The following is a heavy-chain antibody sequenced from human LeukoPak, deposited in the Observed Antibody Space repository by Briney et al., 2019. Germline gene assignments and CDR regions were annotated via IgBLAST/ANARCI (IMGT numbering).Heavy chain of an antibody. V-gene: IGHV4-34*01. CDR2: INHSGSI. CDR3: ARILVLGSTSLKYYYGMDV. J-gene: IGHJ6*02. CDR1: GGSFSGYY. Sequence: SETLSLTCAVYGGSFSGYYWSWIRQPPGKGLEWIGEINHSGSINYNPSLKSRVTISVDTSKNQFSLKLSSVTAADTAVYYCARILVLGSTSLKYYYGMDVWGQGTTVTVSS. D-gene: IGHD2-2*01.